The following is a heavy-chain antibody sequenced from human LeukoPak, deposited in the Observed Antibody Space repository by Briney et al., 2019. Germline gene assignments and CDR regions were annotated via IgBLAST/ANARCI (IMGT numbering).Heavy chain of an antibody. Sequence: ASVKVSCKASGYTFTSYYMHWVRQAPGQGLEWKGIINPSGGSTSYVQKFQGRVTMTRDTSTSTVYMELSSLRSEDTAVYYCARDLEGPGWYGEYYYYGMDVWGQGTTVTVSS. CDR2: INPSGGST. D-gene: IGHD6-19*01. CDR1: GYTFTSYY. V-gene: IGHV1-46*01. J-gene: IGHJ6*02. CDR3: ARDLEGPGWYGEYYYYGMDV.